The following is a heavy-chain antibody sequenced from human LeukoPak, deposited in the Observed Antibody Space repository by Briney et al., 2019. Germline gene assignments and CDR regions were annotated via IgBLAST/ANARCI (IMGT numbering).Heavy chain of an antibody. D-gene: IGHD1-26*01. V-gene: IGHV4-59*08. CDR2: LYYSGST. Sequence: SETLSLTCTVSGGSISSYYWNWIRQPPGKGLEWIGYLYYSGSTNYNPSLKSRVTISIDTSKNQFSLKLSSVTVADTAVYYCARHSASKYFQQWGQGTLATVS. CDR3: ARHSASKYFQQ. J-gene: IGHJ1*01. CDR1: GGSISSYY.